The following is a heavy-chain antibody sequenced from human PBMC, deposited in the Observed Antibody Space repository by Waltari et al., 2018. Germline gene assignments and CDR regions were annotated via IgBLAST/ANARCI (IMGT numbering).Heavy chain of an antibody. V-gene: IGHV4-34*01. D-gene: IGHD3-16*02. CDR3: ARGRLSSQLQARGRRGNWFDP. Sequence: QVQLHLCGAGLLKASETLSLPCAVYGGSFTGYYCNWLRQRPGKGLEWIGEIKHGGSTNYNPLLKSRVTISVDTSKNQFSLRLTAVTAADTSVYYCARGRLSSQLQARGRRGNWFDPWGQGTLVTVSS. CDR2: IKHGGST. CDR1: GGSFTGYY. J-gene: IGHJ5*02.